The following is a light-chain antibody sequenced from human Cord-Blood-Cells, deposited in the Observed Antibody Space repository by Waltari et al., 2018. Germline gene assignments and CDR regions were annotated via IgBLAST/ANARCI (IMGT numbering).Light chain of an antibody. Sequence: QSVLTQPPSASGTPGQRVTISCSGSRSNIGSNTVIWYQQLPGTAPKLLIYSNNQRPSGVPDRFSGSKSGTSASLAISGLQSEDEADYYCAAWDDSLNGVVFGRGTKLTVL. CDR3: AAWDDSLNGVV. V-gene: IGLV1-44*01. CDR2: SNN. CDR1: RSNIGSNT. J-gene: IGLJ2*01.